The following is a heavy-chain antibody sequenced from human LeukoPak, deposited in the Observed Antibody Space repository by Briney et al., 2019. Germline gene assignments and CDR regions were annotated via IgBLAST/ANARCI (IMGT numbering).Heavy chain of an antibody. Sequence: GSLRLSCAASGLTFSHYWMRWVRQAPGKGLECVANINQDGRYTYYVDSVKGRFTMSTDNAKNSLYLQMNSLRVEHTAVYYCVGTDSWGQGTLVNVSS. D-gene: IGHD1-1*01. V-gene: IGHV3-7*01. CDR1: GLTFSHYW. CDR3: VGTDS. J-gene: IGHJ4*02. CDR2: INQDGRYT.